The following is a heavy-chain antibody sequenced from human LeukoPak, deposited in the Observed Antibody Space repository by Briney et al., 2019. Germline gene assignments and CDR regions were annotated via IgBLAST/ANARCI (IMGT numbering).Heavy chain of an antibody. CDR1: GFTFSSYG. J-gene: IGHJ4*02. D-gene: IGHD6-19*01. V-gene: IGHV3-30*02. Sequence: GGSLRLSCAASGFTFSSYGMHWVRQAPGKGLEGVAFIRYDGSNKYYADSVKGRFTISRDNSKNTLYLQMYSLRAEDTAVYYCAKDRWSKSSGWLPFDYWGQGTLVTVSS. CDR2: IRYDGSNK. CDR3: AKDRWSKSSGWLPFDY.